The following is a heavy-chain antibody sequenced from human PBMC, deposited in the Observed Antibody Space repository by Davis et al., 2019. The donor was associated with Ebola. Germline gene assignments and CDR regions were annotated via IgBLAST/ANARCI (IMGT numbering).Heavy chain of an antibody. CDR1: GFTFSSYW. CDR3: AREGGYCSSTSCYTGGWFDP. D-gene: IGHD2-2*02. V-gene: IGHV3-30-3*01. Sequence: GESLKISCAASGFTFSSYWMSWVRQAPGKGLEWVAVISYDGSNKYYADSVKGRFTISRDNAKNSLYLQMNSLRAEDTAVYYCAREGGYCSSTSCYTGGWFDPWGQGTLVTVSS. CDR2: ISYDGSNK. J-gene: IGHJ5*02.